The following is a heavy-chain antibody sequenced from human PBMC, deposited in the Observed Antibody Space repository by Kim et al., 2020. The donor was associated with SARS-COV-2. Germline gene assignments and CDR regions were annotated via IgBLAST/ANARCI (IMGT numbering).Heavy chain of an antibody. Sequence: GSLRLSCAASGFTFSSYSMNWVRQAPGKGLEWVSSISSSSSYIYYADSVKGRFTISRDNAKNSLYLQMNSLRAEDTAVYYCARVRICSSTSCYSRRYYFDYWGQGTLVTVSS. D-gene: IGHD2-2*01. CDR2: ISSSSSYI. CDR3: ARVRICSSTSCYSRRYYFDY. J-gene: IGHJ4*02. CDR1: GFTFSSYS. V-gene: IGHV3-21*01.